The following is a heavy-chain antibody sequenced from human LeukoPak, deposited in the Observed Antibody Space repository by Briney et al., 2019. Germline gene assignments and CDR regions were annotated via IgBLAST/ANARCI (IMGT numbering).Heavy chain of an antibody. D-gene: IGHD3-22*01. J-gene: IGHJ4*02. V-gene: IGHV4-59*12. CDR2: IYYSGST. Sequence: SETLSLTCTVSGGSISDYYWNWVRQPPGKGLEWIGYIYYSGSTNYNPSLKSRVTISVDTSKNQFSLKLSSVTAADTAVYYCARSSPSYYDSSGYYYVADYFDYWGQGTLVTVSS. CDR3: ARSSPSYYDSSGYYYVADYFDY. CDR1: GGSISDYY.